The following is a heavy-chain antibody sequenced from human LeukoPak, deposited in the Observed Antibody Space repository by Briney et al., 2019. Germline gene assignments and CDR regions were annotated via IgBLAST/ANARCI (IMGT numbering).Heavy chain of an antibody. CDR2: ISGSGGST. Sequence: PGGSLRLSCAASGFTFSSYAMSWVRQAPGKGLEWVSAISGSGGSTYYADSVKGRFTISRDNSKNTLYLQMNSLRAEDTAVYYCAKVPVYLYGSGSYYDYWGQGTLVAVSS. V-gene: IGHV3-23*01. CDR3: AKVPVYLYGSGSYYDY. CDR1: GFTFSSYA. D-gene: IGHD3-10*01. J-gene: IGHJ4*02.